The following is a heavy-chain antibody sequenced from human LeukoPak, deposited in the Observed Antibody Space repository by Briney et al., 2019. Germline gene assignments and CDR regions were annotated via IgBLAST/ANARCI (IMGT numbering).Heavy chain of an antibody. Sequence: ASVQFSCKVSGSTLTELSMRWVRQAPGKGLEWMGGFDPEDGETIYAQKFQGRVTMTEDTSTDTAYMELSSLRSEDTAVYYCASLVTSVAAAGTEYFQHWGQGTLVTVSS. CDR2: FDPEDGET. CDR3: ASLVTSVAAAGTEYFQH. D-gene: IGHD6-13*01. J-gene: IGHJ1*01. V-gene: IGHV1-24*01. CDR1: GSTLTELS.